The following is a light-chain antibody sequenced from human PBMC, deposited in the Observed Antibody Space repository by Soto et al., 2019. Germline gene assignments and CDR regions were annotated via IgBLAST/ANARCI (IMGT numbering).Light chain of an antibody. CDR2: GAS. Sequence: EIVLTQSPGTLSLSPGERVTLSCRASESVTSDYLGWYQQKPGQAPRLLMCGASTRATGIPDRFSGSGSGTDFTLIISRLEPEDFAVYYCQQYGTSPFSFGGGARLEIK. CDR3: QQYGTSPFS. CDR1: ESVTSDY. V-gene: IGKV3-20*01. J-gene: IGKJ4*01.